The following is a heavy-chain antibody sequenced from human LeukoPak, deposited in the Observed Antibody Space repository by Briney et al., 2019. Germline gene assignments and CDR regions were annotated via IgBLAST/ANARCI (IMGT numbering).Heavy chain of an antibody. V-gene: IGHV1-18*01. Sequence: ASVKVSCKASGYTFTSYGISWVRQAPGQGLEWMGWISAYNGNTNYAQKLQGRVTMTRNTSISTAYMELSSLRSEDTAVYYCARVTSSSFYYYGMDVWGQGTTVTVSS. CDR1: GYTFTSYG. CDR3: ARVTSSSFYYYGMDV. CDR2: ISAYNGNT. J-gene: IGHJ6*02. D-gene: IGHD6-13*01.